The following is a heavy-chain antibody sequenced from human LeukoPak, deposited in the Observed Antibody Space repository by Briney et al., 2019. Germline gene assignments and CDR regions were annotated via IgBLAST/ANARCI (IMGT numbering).Heavy chain of an antibody. CDR2: ISGSGGST. CDR3: AKVVDCSGGSCPFDY. CDR1: GFTFISYA. Sequence: GGSLRLSCAASGFTFISYAMSWVRQAPGKGLEWVSSISGSGGSTYSADSVKGRFTISRDNSKNTLYLQMNSLRAEDTAVYYCAKVVDCSGGSCPFDYWGQGTLVTVSS. D-gene: IGHD2-15*01. V-gene: IGHV3-23*01. J-gene: IGHJ4*02.